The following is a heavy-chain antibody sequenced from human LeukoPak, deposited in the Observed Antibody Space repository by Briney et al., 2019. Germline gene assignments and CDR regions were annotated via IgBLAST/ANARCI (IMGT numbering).Heavy chain of an antibody. D-gene: IGHD3-10*01. J-gene: IGHJ4*02. Sequence: LETLSLTCAVYGGSFSGYYWSWIRQPPGKGLEWIGEINHSGSTNYNPSLRSRVTISVDTSKNQFSLKLSSVTAADTAVYYCARGFGSGYYYGSGSYYNDYWGQGTLVTVSS. CDR2: INHSGST. V-gene: IGHV4-34*01. CDR3: ARGFGSGYYYGSGSYYNDY. CDR1: GGSFSGYY.